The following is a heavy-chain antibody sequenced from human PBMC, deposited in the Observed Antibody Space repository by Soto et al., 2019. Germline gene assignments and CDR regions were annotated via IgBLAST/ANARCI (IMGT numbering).Heavy chain of an antibody. J-gene: IGHJ6*02. CDR2: LHSGGDT. V-gene: IGHV3-53*04. CDR1: GIPVSSNY. Sequence: EVQLVESGGGLVQPGGSLRLSCAASGIPVSSNYMTWVRQAPGKGLEWVSVLHSGGDTYYANSVKGRFTISRHDSTNTPFLQMNSLTAEDTAVDYCARDGPCDYASRMDVWGQGTTVTVSS. CDR3: ARDGPCDYASRMDV. D-gene: IGHD2-2*01.